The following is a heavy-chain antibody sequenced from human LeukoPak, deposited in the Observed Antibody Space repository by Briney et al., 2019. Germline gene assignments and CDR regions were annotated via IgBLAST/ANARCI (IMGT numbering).Heavy chain of an antibody. V-gene: IGHV4-34*01. CDR1: GGSFSDYY. D-gene: IGHD3-3*01. Sequence: SETLSLTCAVYGGSFSDYYWSWIRQPPGKGLEWIGEINHSGSTNYNPSLKSRVTISVNTSKNQFSLKLSSVTAADTAVYYCARGGCITIFGVVIPPRYYSDYWGQGTLVTVSS. CDR2: INHSGST. CDR3: ARGGCITIFGVVIPPRYYSDY. J-gene: IGHJ4*02.